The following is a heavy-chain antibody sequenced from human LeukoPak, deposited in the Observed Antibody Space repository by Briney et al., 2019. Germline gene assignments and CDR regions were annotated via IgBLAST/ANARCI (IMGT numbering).Heavy chain of an antibody. V-gene: IGHV4-59*01. CDR1: GCSISSYY. D-gene: IGHD6-19*01. Sequence: PSETLSLTCTVSGCSISSYYWSWIRQPPGKGLEWIGYIYYSGSTNYNPSLKSRVTISVDTSKNQFSLKLSSVTAADTAVYYCARGLAVAGHYYYYMDVWGKGTTVTVSS. J-gene: IGHJ6*03. CDR3: ARGLAVAGHYYYYMDV. CDR2: IYYSGST.